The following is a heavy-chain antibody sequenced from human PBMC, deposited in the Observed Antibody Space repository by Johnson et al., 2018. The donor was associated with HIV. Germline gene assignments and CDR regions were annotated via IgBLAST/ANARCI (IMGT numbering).Heavy chain of an antibody. CDR2: VNQDGSAK. V-gene: IGHV3-7*05. CDR3: VTADRGSA. Sequence: VQLVESGGGLVKPGGSLRLSCAASGFTLSNHWMSWVRQAPGKGLEYVANVNQDGSAKFYVDSVKGLFTISRDNAKNSLYLQMNSLRDEDTAVYYCVTADRGSAWGQGTTVTVSS. J-gene: IGHJ3*01. D-gene: IGHD1-26*01. CDR1: GFTLSNHW.